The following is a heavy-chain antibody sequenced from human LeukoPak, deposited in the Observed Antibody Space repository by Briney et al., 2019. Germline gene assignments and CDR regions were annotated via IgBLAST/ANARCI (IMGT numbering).Heavy chain of an antibody. J-gene: IGHJ5*02. V-gene: IGHV4-4*07. CDR3: ARLDCSRTSCYRGRWVDP. CDR1: GGSISSYY. Sequence: PSETLSLTCTVSGGSISSYYWSWIRQPAGKGLEWIGRIYPSGSTNYNPSLKSRVTMSVDMSKNQFSLKLSSVTAADTAVYYCARLDCSRTSCYRGRWVDPWGQGTLVTVSS. CDR2: IYPSGST. D-gene: IGHD2-2*01.